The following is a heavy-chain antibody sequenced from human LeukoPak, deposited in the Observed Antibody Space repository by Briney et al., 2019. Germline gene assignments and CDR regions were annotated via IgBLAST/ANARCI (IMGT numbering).Heavy chain of an antibody. CDR1: GGSFSGYY. V-gene: IGHV4-34*01. D-gene: IGHD6-19*01. CDR2: INHSGST. J-gene: IGHJ5*02. Sequence: PSETLSLTCAVYGGSFSGYYWSWIRQPPGKGLEWIGEINHSGSTNYNPSLKSRVTISVDTSKNQFSLKLSSVTAADTAVYYCARGSSGGWYRGWFDPWGQGTLVTVSS. CDR3: ARGSSGGWYRGWFDP.